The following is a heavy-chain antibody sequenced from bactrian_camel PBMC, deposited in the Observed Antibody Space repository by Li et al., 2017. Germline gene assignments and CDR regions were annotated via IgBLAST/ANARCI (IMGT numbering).Heavy chain of an antibody. D-gene: IGHD3*01. J-gene: IGHJ6*01. V-gene: IGHV3S53*01. CDR1: GNTYNILC. CDR3: AADDMGPSCLSVLPGLKRDYFGY. Sequence: HVQLVESGGESVEAGGSLRLSCAASGNTYNILCTGWFRQAPGKAREDLATIDNNGRTSVRESMRGRFTISVDKAKKILYLQMDSLKVEDSAMYYCAADDMGPSCLSVLPGLKRDYFGYWGQGTQVTVS. CDR2: IDNNGRT.